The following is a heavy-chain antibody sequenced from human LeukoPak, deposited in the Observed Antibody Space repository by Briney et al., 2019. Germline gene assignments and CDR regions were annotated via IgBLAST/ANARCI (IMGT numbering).Heavy chain of an antibody. V-gene: IGHV4-59*08. CDR1: GGSISSYY. J-gene: IGHJ4*02. CDR3: ARHGPYYDIDY. CDR2: IYYSGST. D-gene: IGHD3-22*01. Sequence: SETLSLTCTVSGGSISSYYWSWIRQPPGKGLEWIGYIYYSGSTNYNPSLKSRVTISVDTSKNQFSLKLSSVTAADTAVYYCARHGPYYDIDYWGQGTLVTVSS.